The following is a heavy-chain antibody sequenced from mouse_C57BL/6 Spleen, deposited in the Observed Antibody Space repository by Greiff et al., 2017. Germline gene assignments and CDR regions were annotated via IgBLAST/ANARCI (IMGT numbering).Heavy chain of an antibody. V-gene: IGHV5-17*01. Sequence: EVKLVESGGGLVKPGGSLKLSCAASGFTFSDYGMHWVRQAPEKGLEWVVYISSGSSTIYYADTVKGRFTISRDNAKNTLFLQMTILGSEDTSVYYCARAWTSDYWGQGTTLTVSS. CDR1: GFTFSDYG. CDR3: ARAWTSDY. J-gene: IGHJ2*01. CDR2: ISSGSSTI.